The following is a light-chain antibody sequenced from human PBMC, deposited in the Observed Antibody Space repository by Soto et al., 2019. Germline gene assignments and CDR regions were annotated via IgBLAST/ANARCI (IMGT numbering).Light chain of an antibody. CDR2: EGS. Sequence: QSALTQPASVSGSPGQSITSSGTGTSSDVGRYNLVSWYQQHPGKAPKLMIYEGSKRPSGVSNRFSDSKSGNTASLTISGVQAEDQADYYCCSYAGSSPYVFGTGTKLTVL. J-gene: IGLJ1*01. V-gene: IGLV2-23*01. CDR3: CSYAGSSPYV. CDR1: SSDVGRYNL.